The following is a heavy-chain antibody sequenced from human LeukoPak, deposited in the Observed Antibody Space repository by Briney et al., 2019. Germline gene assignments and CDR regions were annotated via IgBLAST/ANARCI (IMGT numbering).Heavy chain of an antibody. CDR1: GFTFSSYA. Sequence: GGSLRLSCAASGFTFSSYAMSWVRQAPGKGLEWVSAISGSGGSTYYADSVKGRFTISRDNSKNTLYPQMNSLRAEDTAVYYCAKFRRAGTVVDNWFDPWGQGTLVTVSS. CDR2: ISGSGGST. J-gene: IGHJ5*02. CDR3: AKFRRAGTVVDNWFDP. D-gene: IGHD4-23*01. V-gene: IGHV3-23*01.